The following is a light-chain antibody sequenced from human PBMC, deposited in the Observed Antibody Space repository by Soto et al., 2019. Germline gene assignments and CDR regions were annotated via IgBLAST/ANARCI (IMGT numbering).Light chain of an antibody. Sequence: EFVLTQSPGTLSLSPGERATLSCRASQSVTSSYLAWYQQKPGQAPRLLIYGASSRATGIPDRFSGSGSGTDFTLTIGRLEPEDFAVYYCQQYGSSLSITFGQGTRLEIK. J-gene: IGKJ5*01. CDR3: QQYGSSLSIT. CDR1: QSVTSSY. CDR2: GAS. V-gene: IGKV3-20*01.